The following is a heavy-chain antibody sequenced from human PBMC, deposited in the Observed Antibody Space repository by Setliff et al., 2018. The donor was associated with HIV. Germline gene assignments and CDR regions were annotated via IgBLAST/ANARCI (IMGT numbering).Heavy chain of an antibody. D-gene: IGHD2-15*01. J-gene: IGHJ4*02. CDR2: LKTTGEGGAM. CDR3: TVMYCSGGDCYSAY. CDR1: GFNFKNAW. Sequence: GGSLRLSCAASGFNFKNAWMTWVRQAPGRGLEWVGRLKTTGEGGAMDFVAPVKGRFSISRDDSKNTLYLQMNSLRTEDTAIYYCTVMYCSGGDCYSAYWGRGTLVTVSS. V-gene: IGHV3-15*01.